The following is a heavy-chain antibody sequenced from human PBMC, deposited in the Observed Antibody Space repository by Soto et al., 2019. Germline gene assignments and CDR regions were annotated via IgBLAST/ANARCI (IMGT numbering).Heavy chain of an antibody. CDR2: ITPIFGTA. Sequence: SVKVSCKASGYGFTGYGINWVRQAPGQGLEWMGGITPIFGTANYAQKFQGRVTITADESTSTAYMELSGLRSEDTAVYYCARSDIVVVTAPHDYYYYGMDVWGQGTTVTV. CDR1: GYGFTGYG. J-gene: IGHJ6*02. CDR3: ARSDIVVVTAPHDYYYYGMDV. V-gene: IGHV1-69*13. D-gene: IGHD2-21*02.